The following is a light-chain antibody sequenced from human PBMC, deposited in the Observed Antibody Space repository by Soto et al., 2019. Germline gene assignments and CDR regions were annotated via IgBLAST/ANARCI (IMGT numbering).Light chain of an antibody. V-gene: IGLV2-14*01. CDR2: AVS. J-gene: IGLJ1*01. CDR3: CSYTVSGTYV. CDR1: SSDVGGYNY. Sequence: QSVLTQAASVAGSPGQSITISCTGSSSDVGGYNYVSWYQQHPGKAPKLIIYAVSNRPSGVSNRFSGSKSGNTATLTISALQAEDEADYYCCSYTVSGTYVFGTGTKGTVL.